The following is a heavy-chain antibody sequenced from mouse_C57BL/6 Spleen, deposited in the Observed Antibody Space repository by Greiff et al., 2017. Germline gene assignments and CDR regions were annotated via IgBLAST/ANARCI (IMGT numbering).Heavy chain of an antibody. J-gene: IGHJ2*01. V-gene: IGHV1-42*01. CDR2: INPSTGGT. D-gene: IGHD1-1*01. CDR1: GYSFTGYY. CDR3: ARDTTVVEGSFDY. Sequence: EVQLQQSGPELVKPGASVKISCKASGYSFTGYYMNWVKQSPEKSLEWIGEINPSTGGTTYNQKFKAKATLTVDKSSSTAYMQLKSLTSEDSAVYYCARDTTVVEGSFDYWGQGTTLTVSS.